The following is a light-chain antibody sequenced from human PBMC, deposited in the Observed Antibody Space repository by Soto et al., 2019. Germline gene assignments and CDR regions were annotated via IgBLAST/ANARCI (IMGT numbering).Light chain of an antibody. Sequence: ELVMTQSPATLSVAPGERATLSFRASQSVSSYLAWYQQKPGQAPRLLIYGASSRATGIPDRFSGSGSGTDFTLTISSLEPEDSAVYYCKQRFTWYNCGQGNK. CDR1: QSVSSY. CDR2: GAS. CDR3: KQRFTWYN. V-gene: IGKV3-11*01. J-gene: IGKJ2*01.